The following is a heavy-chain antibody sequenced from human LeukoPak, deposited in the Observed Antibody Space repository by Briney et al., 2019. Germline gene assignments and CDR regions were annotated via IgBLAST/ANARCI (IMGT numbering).Heavy chain of an antibody. Sequence: GASVKVSCKASGYSFTDYYIHWVRQAPGQGLEWMGWINPNSGGTNYAQMFQGRVTMTWDTSISTAYMELSRLRSDDTAVYYCARREEGYSYGHVGYYYYYYMDVWGKGTTVTVSS. V-gene: IGHV1-2*02. CDR1: GYSFTDYY. J-gene: IGHJ6*03. D-gene: IGHD5-18*01. CDR3: ARREEGYSYGHVGYYYYYYMDV. CDR2: INPNSGGT.